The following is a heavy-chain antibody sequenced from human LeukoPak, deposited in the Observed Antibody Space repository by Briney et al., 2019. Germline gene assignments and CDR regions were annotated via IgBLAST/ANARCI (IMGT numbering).Heavy chain of an antibody. J-gene: IGHJ3*02. D-gene: IGHD3-9*01. V-gene: IGHV4-59*01. CDR2: IYYSGST. CDR3: AAWVGRLTGYYGDAFDI. CDR1: GGSISSYY. Sequence: PSETLSLTCTVSGGSISSYYWSWIRQPPGKRLEWIGCIYYSGSTNYNPSLKSRVTISVDTSKNQFSLKLSSMTAADTAVYYCAAWVGRLTGYYGDAFDIWGQGTMVTVSS.